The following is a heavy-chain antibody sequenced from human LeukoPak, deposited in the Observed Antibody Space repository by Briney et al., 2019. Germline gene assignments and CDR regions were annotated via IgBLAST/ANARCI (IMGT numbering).Heavy chain of an antibody. Sequence: ASVKVSCKASGYTFTSYDINWVRQATGQGLEWMGGIIPIFGTANYAQKFQGRVTITADESTSTAYMELSSLRSEDTAVYYCASKGPTVTTLGVRYYYYMDVWGKGTTVTVSS. CDR3: ASKGPTVTTLGVRYYYYMDV. V-gene: IGHV1-69*13. CDR2: IIPIFGTA. J-gene: IGHJ6*03. CDR1: GYTFTSYD. D-gene: IGHD4-11*01.